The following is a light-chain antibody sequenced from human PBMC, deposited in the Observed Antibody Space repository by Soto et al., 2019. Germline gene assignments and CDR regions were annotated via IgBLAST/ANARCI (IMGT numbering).Light chain of an antibody. CDR2: NAY. Sequence: EIVLTQSPATLSVSAGERATLSCRASQSLNSNSLAWYQQKPGQAPRLLIYNAYNRASGIPDRFSGSGSGTDFTLTISRLEPEDFVVYHCQQYDGSPRTFGQGTKVDIK. CDR1: QSLNSNS. J-gene: IGKJ1*01. V-gene: IGKV3-20*01. CDR3: QQYDGSPRT.